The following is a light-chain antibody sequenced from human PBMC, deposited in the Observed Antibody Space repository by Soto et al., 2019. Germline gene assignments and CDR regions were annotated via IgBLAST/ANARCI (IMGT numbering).Light chain of an antibody. CDR3: CSYAGSSTFDVV. J-gene: IGLJ2*01. CDR1: SSDVGSYNL. V-gene: IGLV2-23*02. CDR2: GVS. Sequence: QSALTQPASVSGSPGQSITISCTGTSSDVGSYNLVSWYQQHPGKAPKLMIYGVSKRPSGVSNRFSGSKSGNTASLTISGLQAEDEADYYCCSYAGSSTFDVVFGGGTKVTVL.